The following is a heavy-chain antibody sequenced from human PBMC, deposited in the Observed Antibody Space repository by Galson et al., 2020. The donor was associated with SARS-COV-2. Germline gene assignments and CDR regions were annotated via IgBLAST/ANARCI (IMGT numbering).Heavy chain of an antibody. V-gene: IGHV3-21*01. CDR3: ARALIAVGGMDV. CDR2: ISSSSSYI. CDR1: GFTFSSYS. J-gene: IGHJ6*02. D-gene: IGHD3-16*01. Sequence: KIGESLKISCAASGFTFSSYSMNWVRQAPGKGLEWVSSISSSSSYIYYADSVKGRFTISRDNAKNSLYLQMNSLRAEDTAVYYCARALIAVGGMDVWGQGTTVTVSS.